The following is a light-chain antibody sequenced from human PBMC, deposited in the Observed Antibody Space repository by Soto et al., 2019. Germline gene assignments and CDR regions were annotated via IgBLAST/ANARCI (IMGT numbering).Light chain of an antibody. V-gene: IGKV3-20*01. Sequence: EIVLTQSPGTLSLSPGERATLSCRASQSVSSNYLAWSQQKPGQAPRLLIYGASTRATGVPDRFSGSGSGTDFTLTISDVEPEDFAVYYCHQRQSWPRTFGQGTKV. CDR3: HQRQSWPRT. J-gene: IGKJ1*01. CDR2: GAS. CDR1: QSVSSNY.